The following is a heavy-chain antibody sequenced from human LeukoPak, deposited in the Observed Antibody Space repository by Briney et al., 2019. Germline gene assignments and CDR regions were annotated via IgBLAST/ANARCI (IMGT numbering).Heavy chain of an antibody. D-gene: IGHD4-17*01. V-gene: IGHV1-46*01. Sequence: GESLKVSCKASGYTFTSYYMHWVRQAPGQGLEWMGIINPSGGSTSYAQKFQGRVTMTRDMSTSTVYMELSSLRSEDTAVYYCARVSGYGDSPFDYRGQGTLVTVSS. CDR1: GYTFTSYY. CDR2: INPSGGST. J-gene: IGHJ4*02. CDR3: ARVSGYGDSPFDY.